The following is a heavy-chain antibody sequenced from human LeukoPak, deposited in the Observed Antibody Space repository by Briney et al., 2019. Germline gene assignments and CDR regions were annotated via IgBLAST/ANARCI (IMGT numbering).Heavy chain of an antibody. CDR2: IKPDGDET. CDR3: ARDRSTVAGIDY. CDR1: GFTFTTYW. Sequence: GGSLRLSCAVSGFTFTTYWMTWVRQAPGKGLEWVATIKPDGDETFYVDSVKGRFTISIDNAKNSLYLQMNSLRAEDTAVYYCARDRSTVAGIDYWGQGTLVTVSS. D-gene: IGHD6-19*01. V-gene: IGHV3-7*01. J-gene: IGHJ4*02.